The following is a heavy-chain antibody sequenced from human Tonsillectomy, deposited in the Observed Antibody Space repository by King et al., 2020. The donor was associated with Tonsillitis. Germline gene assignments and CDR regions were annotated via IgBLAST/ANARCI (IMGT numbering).Heavy chain of an antibody. CDR2: IYYSGST. Sequence: LQLQESGPGLVKPSETLSLTCTVSGGSISSSSYYWGWIRQPPGKGLEGIGSIYYSGSTYYNPSLKSRVTISVDTSKNQFSLKLRSVIAADTAVYYCASLVDTRGMAPSRYYYYYMDVWGKGTTVIVSS. J-gene: IGHJ6*03. V-gene: IGHV4-39*01. CDR3: ASLVDTRGMAPSRYYYYYMDV. D-gene: IGHD6-13*01. CDR1: GGSISSSSYY.